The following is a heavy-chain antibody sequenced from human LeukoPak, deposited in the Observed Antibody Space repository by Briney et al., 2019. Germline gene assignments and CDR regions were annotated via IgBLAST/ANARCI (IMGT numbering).Heavy chain of an antibody. CDR1: GFTFNSYG. J-gene: IGHJ6*02. V-gene: IGHV3-23*01. D-gene: IGHD2-15*01. CDR2: ISDSGGST. CDR3: VRGYSFGPYGMDV. Sequence: PGGSLRLSCAASGFTFNSYGMSWVRQAPGQGLEWVSGISDSGGSTYYADSVKGRFTISRDNSKNTLYLQMSSLRAEDTAVYFCVRGYSFGPYGMDVWGQGTTVTVSS.